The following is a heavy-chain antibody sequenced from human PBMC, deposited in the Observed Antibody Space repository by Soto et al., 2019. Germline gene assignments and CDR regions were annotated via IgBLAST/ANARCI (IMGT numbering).Heavy chain of an antibody. CDR2: IYPSGSA. V-gene: IGHV4-4*07. CDR1: VYAISSYY. D-gene: IGHD2-8*01. Sequence: QVQLQESGPGLVEPSETLSLTCTVSVYAISSYYWSWIRQTAGKGLEWIGRIYPSGSANYTPSFKSRGAMSVDTSKNQFSLKLSSVTAAHTAVYYCARDRGRYCPTSSCPNGSYYGVDVWGQGTTVTVSS. J-gene: IGHJ6*02. CDR3: ARDRGRYCPTSSCPNGSYYGVDV.